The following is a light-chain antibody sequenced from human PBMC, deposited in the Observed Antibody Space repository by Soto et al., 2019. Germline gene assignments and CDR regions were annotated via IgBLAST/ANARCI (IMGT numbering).Light chain of an antibody. J-gene: IGKJ3*01. CDR1: QSISISY. CDR3: QHYSTSARLN. V-gene: IGKV3-20*01. Sequence: EIVLTQSPGTLSSSPGERATLYCRASQSISISYLAWYQQKPGQAPRLLLYGASTRANGIPDRFSGSGSGTDFTLTIDRLEPEDFALYYCQHYSTSARLNFGPGTKVDI. CDR2: GAS.